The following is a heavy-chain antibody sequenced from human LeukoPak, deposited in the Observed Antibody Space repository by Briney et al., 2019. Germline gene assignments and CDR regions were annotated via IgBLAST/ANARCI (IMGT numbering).Heavy chain of an antibody. CDR2: ISYDGSNK. CDR1: GFTFSSYA. J-gene: IGHJ4*02. V-gene: IGHV3-30-3*01. D-gene: IGHD3-22*01. CDR3: AKAIVLVPHFDH. Sequence: PGGSLRLSCAASGFTFSSYAMHWVRQAPGKGLEWVALISYDGSNKYYADSVRGRFTISRDNSKNTLYLRINSVRAEDTAVYYRAKAIVLVPHFDHWGQGTLVTVSS.